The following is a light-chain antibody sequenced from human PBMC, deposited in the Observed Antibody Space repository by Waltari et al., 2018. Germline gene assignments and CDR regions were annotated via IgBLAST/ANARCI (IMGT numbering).Light chain of an antibody. J-gene: IGKJ4*01. CDR2: GSS. CDR3: QQYDISPLT. V-gene: IGKV3-20*01. CDR1: HTVRTTY. Sequence: DILLTQSPGTLSLSPGERATLPCRASHTVRTTYLAWYQQKPGQAPTLLIYGSSSRATGIPDRFSGSGSGTDFSLTISSLDPEDFAVYYCQQYDISPLTFGGGTKVEIK.